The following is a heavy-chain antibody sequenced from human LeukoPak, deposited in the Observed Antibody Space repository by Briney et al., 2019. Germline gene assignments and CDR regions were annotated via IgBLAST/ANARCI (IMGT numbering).Heavy chain of an antibody. Sequence: SVKVSCKASGSTFSSYAISWVRQAPGQGLEWMGGIIPIFGTANYAQKFQGRVTITTDESTSTAYMELSSLRSEDTAVYYCAISLLQGTGSHNYWGQGTLVTVSS. CDR3: AISLLQGTGSHNY. CDR2: IIPIFGTA. D-gene: IGHD3-10*01. V-gene: IGHV1-69*05. CDR1: GSTFSSYA. J-gene: IGHJ4*02.